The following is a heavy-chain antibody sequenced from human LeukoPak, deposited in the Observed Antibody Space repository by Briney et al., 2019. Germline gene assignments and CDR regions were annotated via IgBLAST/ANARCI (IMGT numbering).Heavy chain of an antibody. D-gene: IGHD6-19*01. Sequence: GGSLRLSCAASGFTFSSYSMNWVRQAPGKGLEWASYISSSSSTIYYADSVKGRFTISRDNAKNSLYLQMNSLRDEDTAVYYCARPPYSSGPFDYWGQGTLVTVSS. V-gene: IGHV3-48*02. CDR3: ARPPYSSGPFDY. CDR2: ISSSSSTI. CDR1: GFTFSSYS. J-gene: IGHJ4*02.